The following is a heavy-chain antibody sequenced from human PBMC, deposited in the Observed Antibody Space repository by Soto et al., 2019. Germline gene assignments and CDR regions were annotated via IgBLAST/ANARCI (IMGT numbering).Heavy chain of an antibody. CDR3: ARGSSGYEPLDY. J-gene: IGHJ4*02. CDR1: GFTFSSYG. V-gene: IGHV3-33*01. D-gene: IGHD5-12*01. CDR2: IWYDGSNK. Sequence: GGSLRLSCAASGFTFSSYGMHGVRQAPGKGLEWVAVIWYDGSNKYYADSVKGRFTISRDNSKNTLYLQMNSLRAEDTAVYYCARGSSGYEPLDYWGQGTLVTVSS.